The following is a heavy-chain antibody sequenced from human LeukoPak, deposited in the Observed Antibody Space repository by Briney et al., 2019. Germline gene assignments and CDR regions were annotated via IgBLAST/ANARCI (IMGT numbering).Heavy chain of an antibody. Sequence: GGSLRLSCAASGFTFSTSSMNWVRQAPGKGLEWVSCLSSTTTYIFYADSVEGRFTISRDNAKNSLYLQMNSLRAEDTAVYYCAREGVTTSGTFDIWGHGTMVTVSS. D-gene: IGHD4-17*01. CDR1: GFTFSTSS. J-gene: IGHJ3*02. CDR2: LSSTTTYI. V-gene: IGHV3-21*01. CDR3: AREGVTTSGTFDI.